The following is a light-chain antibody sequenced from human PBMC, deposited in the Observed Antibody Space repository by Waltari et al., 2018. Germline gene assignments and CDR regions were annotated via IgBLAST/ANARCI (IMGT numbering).Light chain of an antibody. V-gene: IGLV1-47*01. J-gene: IGLJ3*02. CDR2: RNV. CDR1: RSNIGLNY. Sequence: QSLLTQSPSMSGAPGQRVTISCSGSRSNIGLNYVFWYQQVPGAAPSLPLWRNVERPSGVPVRFSASKSGASASLTISRLRSEDEAAYYCAGWDDSLSRWVFGGGTTLTVL. CDR3: AGWDDSLSRWV.